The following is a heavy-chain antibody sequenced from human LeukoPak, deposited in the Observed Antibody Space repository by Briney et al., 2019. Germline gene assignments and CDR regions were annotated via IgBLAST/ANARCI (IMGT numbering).Heavy chain of an antibody. V-gene: IGHV3-7*01. CDR3: ARDLDRTVVVPHYFDY. Sequence: GGSLRLSCAASGFTLSRYWMSWVRQAPGKGLEWVANIKLDGSEKYYVDSVKGRFTISRDNAKNSLYLQMNSLRAEDTAVYYCARDLDRTVVVPHYFDYWGQGTLVTVSS. CDR2: IKLDGSEK. D-gene: IGHD3-22*01. CDR1: GFTLSRYW. J-gene: IGHJ4*02.